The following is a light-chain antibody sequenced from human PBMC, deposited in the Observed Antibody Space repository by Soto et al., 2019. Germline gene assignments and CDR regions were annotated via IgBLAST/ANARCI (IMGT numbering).Light chain of an antibody. CDR1: SSDVGGYNY. CDR2: AVS. J-gene: IGLJ2*01. CDR3: SSYTSSSTLL. V-gene: IGLV2-14*01. Sequence: QSALTQPASVTGSAGQSITISCTGASSDVGGYNYVSWYQQHPGKAPKLMIYAVSNRPSGVSNRFSGSKSGNTASLTISGLQAEDEADYYCSSYTSSSTLLFGGGTKLTV.